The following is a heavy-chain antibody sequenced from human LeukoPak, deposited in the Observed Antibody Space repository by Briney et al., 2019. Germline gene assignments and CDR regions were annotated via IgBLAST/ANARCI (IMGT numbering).Heavy chain of an antibody. CDR3: ARDRWRYYDSSGYYSYLDY. Sequence: PSETLSLTCTVSGGSISSYYWSWIRQPAGKGLQWIGRIYTSGSTNYNPSLKSRVTMSVDTSKNQFSLKLSSVTAADTAVYYCARDRWRYYDSSGYYSYLDYWGQGTLVTVSS. CDR2: IYTSGST. D-gene: IGHD3-22*01. CDR1: GGSISSYY. J-gene: IGHJ4*02. V-gene: IGHV4-4*07.